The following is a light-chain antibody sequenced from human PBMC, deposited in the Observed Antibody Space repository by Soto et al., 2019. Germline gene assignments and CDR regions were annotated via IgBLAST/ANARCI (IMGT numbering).Light chain of an antibody. Sequence: DIQMTQSPSTLSASVGDRVTITCRASQSISTWLAWYQQKPGKAPNLLIYKASSLESGVPSRFSDSGSGTEFTLTISNLQPDDFATYYCHQYYSYSRTFGQGTKVEIK. V-gene: IGKV1-5*03. CDR2: KAS. CDR1: QSISTW. J-gene: IGKJ1*01. CDR3: HQYYSYSRT.